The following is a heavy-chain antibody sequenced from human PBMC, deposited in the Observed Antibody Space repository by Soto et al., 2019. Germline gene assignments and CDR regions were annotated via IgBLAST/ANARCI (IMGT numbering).Heavy chain of an antibody. CDR1: GFTFSSYA. V-gene: IGHV3-23*01. D-gene: IGHD3-3*01. Sequence: GGSLRLSSAASGFTFSSYAMSWVRQAPGKGLEWVSAISGSGGSTYYADSVKGRFTISRDNAKNTLYLQMNSLRAEDTAVYYCARARMGDYDFWSGYAFDIWGQGTMVTVSS. J-gene: IGHJ3*02. CDR2: ISGSGGST. CDR3: ARARMGDYDFWSGYAFDI.